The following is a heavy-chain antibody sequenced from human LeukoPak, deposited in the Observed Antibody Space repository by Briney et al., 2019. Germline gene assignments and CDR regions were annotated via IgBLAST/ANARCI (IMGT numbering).Heavy chain of an antibody. D-gene: IGHD3-10*01. Sequence: SGPTLVKPTQTLTLTCTFSGFSLSTSGVGVGWVRQPPGKALEWLALVYWDDDKRYSPSLKSRLTITKNNSKNQVVLTMTNMDPVDTATYYCARRGSGGPFDYWGQGTLVTVSS. CDR2: VYWDDDK. J-gene: IGHJ4*02. CDR3: ARRGSGGPFDY. V-gene: IGHV2-5*02. CDR1: GFSLSTSGVG.